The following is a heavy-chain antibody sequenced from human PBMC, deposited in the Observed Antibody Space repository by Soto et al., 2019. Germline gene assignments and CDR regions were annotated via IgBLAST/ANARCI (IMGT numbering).Heavy chain of an antibody. V-gene: IGHV3-73*02. J-gene: IGHJ2*01. CDR1: GFTFSGSA. D-gene: IGHD6-13*01. CDR3: TRRIEAATGTGGYFDL. CDR2: IRSKANSYAT. Sequence: EVQLVESGGGLVQPGGSLKLSCAASGFTFSGSAMHWVRQASGKGREWVGRIRSKANSYATAYAASVKGRFTISRDDSENKAYRQMNSLHTEATAVYYCTRRIEAATGTGGYFDLWGRGTLVTVSS.